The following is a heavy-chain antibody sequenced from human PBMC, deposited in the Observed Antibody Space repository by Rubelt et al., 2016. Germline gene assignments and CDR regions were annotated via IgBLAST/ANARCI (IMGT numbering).Heavy chain of an antibody. D-gene: IGHD6-13*01. CDR2: IDPSDSYT. CDR1: GYSLTSYW. Sequence: GSGYSLTSYWISWVRQMPGKGLEWMGRIDPSDSYTNYSPSFQGHVTISADKSISTAYLQWSSLKASDTAMYYCARHTIAAAGQDFDYWGQGTLVTVSS. CDR3: ARHTIAAAGQDFDY. J-gene: IGHJ4*02. V-gene: IGHV5-10-1*01.